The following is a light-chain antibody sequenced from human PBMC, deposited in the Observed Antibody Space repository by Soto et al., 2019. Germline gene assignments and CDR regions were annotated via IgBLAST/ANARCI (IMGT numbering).Light chain of an antibody. CDR2: GAS. Sequence: EIVMTQSPATLSVSPGERATLSCRASQSVSSNLAWYQQKPGQAPRLLIYGASTRATGIPARFSGSGSGTEFTLTISSLQSEDFAVYYCQQYNNLLRKFGPGTKVDIK. CDR3: QQYNNLLRK. V-gene: IGKV3-15*01. CDR1: QSVSSN. J-gene: IGKJ3*01.